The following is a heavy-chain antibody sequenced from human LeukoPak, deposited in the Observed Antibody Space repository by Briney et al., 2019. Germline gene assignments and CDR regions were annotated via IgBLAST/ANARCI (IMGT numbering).Heavy chain of an antibody. V-gene: IGHV3-30*02. CDR1: GFTFSSYG. CDR2: TPYDGSNE. J-gene: IGHJ4*02. Sequence: GGSLRLSCVTSGFTFSSYGMHWVRQAPGRGLEWVAITPYDGSNEYYADTVKGRFTISRDNAKNTLYLQMNSLRAEDTAIYYCARGSIGPDYWGQGTLVTVSS. CDR3: ARGSIGPDY.